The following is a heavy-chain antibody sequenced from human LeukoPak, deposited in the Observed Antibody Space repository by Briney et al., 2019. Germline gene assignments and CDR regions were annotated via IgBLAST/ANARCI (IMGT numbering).Heavy chain of an antibody. V-gene: IGHV4-59*01. D-gene: IGHD2-15*01. CDR2: IYYSGST. Sequence: SETLSLTRTVSGGSISSYYWSWLRQPPGKGLEGIGYIYYSGSTNYNPSLKRRVTISVHTSKNQFSLKLSSVTAADAAVYYCARDARHCSGGSCSRTGPFQHWGQGTLVTVSS. CDR1: GGSISSYY. J-gene: IGHJ1*01. CDR3: ARDARHCSGGSCSRTGPFQH.